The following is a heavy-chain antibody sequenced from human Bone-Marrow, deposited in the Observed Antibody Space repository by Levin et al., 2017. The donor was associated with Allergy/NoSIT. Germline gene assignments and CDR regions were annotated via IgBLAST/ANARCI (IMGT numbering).Heavy chain of an antibody. V-gene: IGHV3-30*18. J-gene: IGHJ2*01. CDR1: GFTFSSYG. Sequence: PGGSLRLSCAASGFTFSSYGMHWVRQAPGKGLEWVAVISYDGNNIYYADSVKGRFTISRDNSKNTLYLQMNSLRAEDTAVYYCAKELFGESATGLRFDRWGRGTLVTVSS. CDR2: ISYDGNNI. D-gene: IGHD3-10*01. CDR3: AKELFGESATGLRFDR.